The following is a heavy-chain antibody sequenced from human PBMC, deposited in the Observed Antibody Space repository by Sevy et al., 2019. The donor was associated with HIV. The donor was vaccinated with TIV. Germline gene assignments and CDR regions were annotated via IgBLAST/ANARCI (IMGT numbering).Heavy chain of an antibody. CDR1: SGSIGNYY. D-gene: IGHD3-16*01. V-gene: IGHV4-59*08. CDR3: ARRAFLGGYFAS. Sequence: SETLSLTCSVSSGSIGNYYWYWIRQPPGRGLEWLGLIYYSGNTNYNPSLKSRVTMSIATSKNQFSLGLSSLTAADTAVYYCARRAFLGGYFASWGQGILVTVSS. CDR2: IYYSGNT. J-gene: IGHJ4*03.